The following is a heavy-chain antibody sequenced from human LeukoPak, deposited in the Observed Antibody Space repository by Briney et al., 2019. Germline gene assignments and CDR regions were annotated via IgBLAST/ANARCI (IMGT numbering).Heavy chain of an antibody. J-gene: IGHJ4*02. CDR2: IDWDDDK. Sequence: SGPALVKPTQTLTLTCTFSGFSLSTRGMCVSWIRQPPGKALEWLARIDWDDDKYYSTSLKTRLTISKDTSKNQVVLTMTNMDPVDTATYYCARMYYYDSSGYYYNFDYWGQGTLVTVSS. CDR3: ARMYYYDSSGYYYNFDY. V-gene: IGHV2-70*11. D-gene: IGHD3-22*01. CDR1: GFSLSTRGMC.